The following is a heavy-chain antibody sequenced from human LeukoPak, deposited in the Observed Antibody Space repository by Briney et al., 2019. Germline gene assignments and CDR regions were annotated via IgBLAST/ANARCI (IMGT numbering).Heavy chain of an antibody. V-gene: IGHV3-9*01. Sequence: GGSLRLSCAASGFTFDDYAMHWVRQAPGKGLEWVSGISWNSGSIGYADSVKGRFTISRDNAKNPLYLQMNSLRAEDTALYYCAKIYYYGSGYNDAFDIWGQGTMVTVSS. CDR1: GFTFDDYA. D-gene: IGHD3-10*01. CDR3: AKIYYYGSGYNDAFDI. J-gene: IGHJ3*02. CDR2: ISWNSGSI.